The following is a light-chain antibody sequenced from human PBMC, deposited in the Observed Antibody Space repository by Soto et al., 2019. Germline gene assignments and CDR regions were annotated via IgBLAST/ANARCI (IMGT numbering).Light chain of an antibody. Sequence: QSSLTQPASVSGSPGQSITISCTGTSSDVGGYNYVSWYQQHPGKAPKLMIYGVSNRPSGVSNRFSGSKSGNTASLTISGLQAEDESDYYCTSYTISNTLPVVFGGGTKVTVL. CDR3: TSYTISNTLPVV. CDR2: GVS. CDR1: SSDVGGYNY. V-gene: IGLV2-14*03. J-gene: IGLJ2*01.